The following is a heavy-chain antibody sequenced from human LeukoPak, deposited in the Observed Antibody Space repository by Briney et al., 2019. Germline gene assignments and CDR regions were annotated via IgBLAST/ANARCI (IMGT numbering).Heavy chain of an antibody. CDR1: GFTFSGSA. Sequence: PGGSLRLSCTVSGFTFSGSAMHWVRQASGKGLEWVGRIRSKANSYATAYAASVKGRFTISRDDSKNTAYLQMNSLKTEDTAVYYCTRPGYCSGGSCSAADYWGQGTLVTVSS. V-gene: IGHV3-73*01. CDR3: TRPGYCSGGSCSAADY. J-gene: IGHJ4*02. CDR2: IRSKANSYAT. D-gene: IGHD2-15*01.